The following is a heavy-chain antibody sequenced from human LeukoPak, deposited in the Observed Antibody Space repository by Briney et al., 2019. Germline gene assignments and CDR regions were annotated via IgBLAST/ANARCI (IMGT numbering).Heavy chain of an antibody. V-gene: IGHV3-23*01. D-gene: IGHD4-17*01. Sequence: GGSLRLSCAASGFIFSSYAMTWVRQAPGKGLEWVSAISGSGGSTYYADSVKGRFTTSRDNSKNTLYLQMNSLRAEDTAVYYCAKDSELKTTTYYFDYWGQGTLVTVSS. CDR1: GFIFSSYA. J-gene: IGHJ4*02. CDR3: AKDSELKTTTYYFDY. CDR2: ISGSGGST.